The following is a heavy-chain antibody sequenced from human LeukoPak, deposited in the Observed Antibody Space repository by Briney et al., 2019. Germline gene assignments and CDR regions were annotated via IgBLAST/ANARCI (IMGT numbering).Heavy chain of an antibody. Sequence: PETLSLTCTVSGGSVSSGSYYWSWIRQPPGKGLECIGYISYSGSTNYNPSLKSRVTISVDTSKNQFSLKLSSVTAADTAVYYCARHTRNRGAVVPAATFDPWGQGTLVTVSS. V-gene: IGHV4-61*01. CDR3: ARHTRNRGAVVPAATFDP. CDR2: ISYSGST. J-gene: IGHJ5*02. CDR1: GGSVSSGSYY. D-gene: IGHD2-2*01.